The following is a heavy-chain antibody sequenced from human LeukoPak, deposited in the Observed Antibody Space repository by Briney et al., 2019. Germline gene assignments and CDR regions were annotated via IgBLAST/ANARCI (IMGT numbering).Heavy chain of an antibody. CDR1: GFTFSSYG. V-gene: IGHV3-30*03. D-gene: IGHD3-22*01. CDR3: ARVYNYYDSSGYYY. CDR2: ISYDGSNK. J-gene: IGHJ4*02. Sequence: GGSLRLSCAVSGFTFSSYGMHWVRQAPGKGLEWVAVISYDGSNKYYADSVKGRLTISRDNSKNTLYLQMNSLRAEDTAVYYCARVYNYYDSSGYYYWGQGTLVTVSS.